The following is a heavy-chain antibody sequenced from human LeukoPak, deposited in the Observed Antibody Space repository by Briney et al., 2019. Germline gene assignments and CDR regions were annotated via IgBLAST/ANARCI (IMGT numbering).Heavy chain of an antibody. Sequence: ASVKVSCKASGGTFSSYAISWVRQAPGQGLEWMGGIIPIFGTANYAQKFQGRVTITTDESTSTAYMELSSLRSEDTAVYYCARCTYSLGPFDYWGQGTLVTVSS. CDR3: ARCTYSLGPFDY. CDR1: GGTFSSYA. V-gene: IGHV1-69*05. CDR2: IIPIFGTA. J-gene: IGHJ4*02. D-gene: IGHD5-18*01.